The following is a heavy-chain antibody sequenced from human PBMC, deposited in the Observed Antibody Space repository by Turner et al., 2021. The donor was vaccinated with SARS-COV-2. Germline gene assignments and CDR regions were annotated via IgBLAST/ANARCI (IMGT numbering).Heavy chain of an antibody. D-gene: IGHD5-18*01. V-gene: IGHV1-2*02. Sequence: QVQLVQSGAEVKKPGASVKVSCKASGYTFTDYYMHWVRQAPGQGLEWMGWINPNSGGTNGAQKFQGRVTMTRDTSISTANMELSRLTSDDTAVYYCATDSYGTLWGQGTLVTVSS. CDR1: GYTFTDYY. J-gene: IGHJ4*02. CDR3: ATDSYGTL. CDR2: INPNSGGT.